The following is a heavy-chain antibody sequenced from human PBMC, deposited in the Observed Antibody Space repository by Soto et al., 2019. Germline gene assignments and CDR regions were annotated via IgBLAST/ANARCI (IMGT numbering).Heavy chain of an antibody. V-gene: IGHV3-30*18. D-gene: IGHD3-16*02. CDR3: AKGIGDYIWGSYRFDYYYMDV. CDR1: GFTFSSYG. Sequence: GGSLRLSCAASGFTFSSYGMHWVRQAPGKGLEWVAVISYDGSNKYYADSVKGRFTISRDNSKNTLYLQMNSLRAEDTAVYYCAKGIGDYIWGSYRFDYYYMDVWGKGTTVTVSS. J-gene: IGHJ6*03. CDR2: ISYDGSNK.